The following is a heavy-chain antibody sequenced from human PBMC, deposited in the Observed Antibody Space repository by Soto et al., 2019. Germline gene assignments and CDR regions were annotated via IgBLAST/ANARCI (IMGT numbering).Heavy chain of an antibody. V-gene: IGHV4-39*01. CDR1: GGSISSSSYY. J-gene: IGHJ4*02. Sequence: PSETLSLTCTVSGGSISSSSYYWGWIRQPPGKGLEWIGSIYYSGSTYYNPSLKSRVTISVDTSKNQFSLKLSSVTAADTAVYYCATPQTYSSGWYSPTASFDYWGQGTLVTVSS. CDR2: IYYSGST. D-gene: IGHD6-19*01. CDR3: ATPQTYSSGWYSPTASFDY.